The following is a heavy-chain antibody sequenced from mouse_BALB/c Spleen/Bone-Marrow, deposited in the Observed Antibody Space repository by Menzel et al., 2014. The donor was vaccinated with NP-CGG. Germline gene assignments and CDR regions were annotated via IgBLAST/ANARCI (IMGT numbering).Heavy chain of an antibody. CDR3: ARITTVVARYAMDY. CDR2: IHYSGST. Sequence: EVKVVDSGPDLVKPSQSLSLPCTVTGYSITSGYSWHWIRQSPGNKLEWMGYIHYSGSTNYNPSLKSRISITRDTSKNQFFLQLNSVTTEDTATYYCARITTVVARYAMDYWGQGTSVTVSS. V-gene: IGHV3-1*02. D-gene: IGHD1-1*01. CDR1: GYSITSGYS. J-gene: IGHJ4*01.